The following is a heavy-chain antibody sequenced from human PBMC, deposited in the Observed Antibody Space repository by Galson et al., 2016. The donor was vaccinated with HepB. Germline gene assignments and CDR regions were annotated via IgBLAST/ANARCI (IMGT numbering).Heavy chain of an antibody. V-gene: IGHV3-30*18. J-gene: IGHJ4*02. CDR3: AKQCEVYDISTGYFDY. CDR1: GFTPSDYG. CDR2: ISYDGGAK. Sequence: SLRLSCAASGFTPSDYGMHWVRQAPGKGLEWVAVISYDGGAKYYADSVKGRFAISRDNSKNTLYLQMNSLGAEDTAVYYCAKQCEVYDISTGYFDYWGQGTLVSVSS. D-gene: IGHD3-9*01.